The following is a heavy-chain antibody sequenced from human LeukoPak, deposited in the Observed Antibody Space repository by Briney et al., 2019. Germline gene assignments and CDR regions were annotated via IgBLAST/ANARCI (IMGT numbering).Heavy chain of an antibody. CDR2: INHSGST. CDR1: GGSFSGYY. Sequence: PSETLSLTCAVYGGSFSGYYWSWIRQPPGKGLEWIGEINHSGSTNYNPSLKSRVTISVDTSKNQFSLKLSSVTAADTAVYYCARGNRLYSSGWYRNVYYFDYWGQGTLVTVSS. CDR3: ARGNRLYSSGWYRNVYYFDY. J-gene: IGHJ4*02. D-gene: IGHD6-19*01. V-gene: IGHV4-34*01.